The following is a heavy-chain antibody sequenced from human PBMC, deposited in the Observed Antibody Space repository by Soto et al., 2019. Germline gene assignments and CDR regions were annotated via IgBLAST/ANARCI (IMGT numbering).Heavy chain of an antibody. CDR3: AREVSSSSEGYYYYYYGMDV. Sequence: SETLSLTCTVSGGSISSSSYYWGWIRQPPGKGLEWIGSIYYSGSTYYNPSPKSRVTISVDTSKNQFSLKLSSVTAADTAVYYCAREVSSSSEGYYYYYYGMDVWGQGTTVTVSS. V-gene: IGHV4-39*02. CDR1: GGSISSSSYY. CDR2: IYYSGST. J-gene: IGHJ6*02. D-gene: IGHD6-6*01.